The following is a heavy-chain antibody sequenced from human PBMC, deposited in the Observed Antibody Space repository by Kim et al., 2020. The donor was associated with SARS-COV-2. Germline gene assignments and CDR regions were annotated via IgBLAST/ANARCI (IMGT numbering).Heavy chain of an antibody. CDR2: IYYSGST. J-gene: IGHJ5*02. CDR3: AREYSGSYYRWFDP. D-gene: IGHD1-26*01. Sequence: SETLSLTCTVSGGSISSYYWSWIRQPPGKGLEWIGYIYYSGSTNYNPSLKSRVTISVDTSKNQFSLKLSSVTAADTAVYYCAREYSGSYYRWFDPWGQGTLVTVSS. V-gene: IGHV4-59*01. CDR1: GGSISSYY.